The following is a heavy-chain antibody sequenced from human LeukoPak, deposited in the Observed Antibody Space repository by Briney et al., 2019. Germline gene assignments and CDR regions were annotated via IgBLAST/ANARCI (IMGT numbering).Heavy chain of an antibody. CDR3: ARGGGSSWRGNWFDP. CDR1: GGSFSGYY. D-gene: IGHD6-13*01. J-gene: IGHJ5*02. V-gene: IGHV4-34*01. CDR2: INHSGST. Sequence: SATLSLTCAVYGGSFSGYYWSWIRQPPGKGLEWIGEINHSGSTNYNPSLKSRVTISVDTSKNQFSLKLSSVTAADTAVYYCARGGGSSWRGNWFDPWGQGTLVTVSS.